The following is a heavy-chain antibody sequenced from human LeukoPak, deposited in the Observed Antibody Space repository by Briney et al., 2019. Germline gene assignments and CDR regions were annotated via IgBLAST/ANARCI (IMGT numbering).Heavy chain of an antibody. J-gene: IGHJ4*02. Sequence: PSETLSLTCTVSGGSIRSSSYYWGWIRQPPGKGLEWIGSIYFSGSTYYSPSLKSRVTISVDTSKNQFSLKLSSVTAADTAVYYCARDLLDDYNPYFDYWGQGTLVTVSS. CDR3: ARDLLDDYNPYFDY. CDR1: GGSIRSSSYY. CDR2: IYFSGST. V-gene: IGHV4-39*07. D-gene: IGHD5-24*01.